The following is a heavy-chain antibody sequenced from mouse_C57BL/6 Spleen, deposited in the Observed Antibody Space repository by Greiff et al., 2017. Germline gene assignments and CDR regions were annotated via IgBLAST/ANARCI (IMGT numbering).Heavy chain of an antibody. CDR3: ASSGSTWFAY. J-gene: IGHJ3*01. Sequence: VQLQQSGPELVKPGASVKISCKASGYAFSSSWMNWVKQRPGKGLEWIGRIYPGDGDTTYHGKFKGKATLTADKTSSTAYMQLSCLTSADSAVYFCASSGSTWFAYWGQGTLVTVSA. CDR2: IYPGDGDT. D-gene: IGHD1-1*01. V-gene: IGHV1-82*01. CDR1: GYAFSSSW.